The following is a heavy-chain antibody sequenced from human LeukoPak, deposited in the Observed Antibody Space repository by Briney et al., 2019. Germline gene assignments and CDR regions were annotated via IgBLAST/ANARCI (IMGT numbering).Heavy chain of an antibody. J-gene: IGHJ4*02. Sequence: SETLSLTCAVYGGSFSGYYWSWIRQPPGKGLEWIGEINHSGSTNYNPSLKSRVTISVDTSKNQFSLKLSSVTAADTAVYYCARPALYTAMMDYWGQGTLVTVSS. CDR2: INHSGST. D-gene: IGHD5-18*01. CDR1: GGSFSGYY. CDR3: ARPALYTAMMDY. V-gene: IGHV4-34*01.